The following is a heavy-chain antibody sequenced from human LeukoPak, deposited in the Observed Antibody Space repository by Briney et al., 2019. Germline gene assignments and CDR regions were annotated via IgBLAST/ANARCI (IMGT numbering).Heavy chain of an antibody. CDR1: GGSISHYY. CDR2: IYYSGNS. D-gene: IGHD3-10*01. Sequence: SETLSLTCTVSGGSISHYYWSWIRQPPGKGLEWIAYIYYSGNSYYNPSLKSRVTTSVDASKNQFSLELSSVTAADTAVYYCARGLITMVRGVILKPSPFDYWGQGTLVTVSS. CDR3: ARGLITMVRGVILKPSPFDY. V-gene: IGHV4-59*01. J-gene: IGHJ4*02.